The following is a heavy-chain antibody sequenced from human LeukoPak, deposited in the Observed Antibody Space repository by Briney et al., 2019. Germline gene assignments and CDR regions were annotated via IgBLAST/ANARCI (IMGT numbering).Heavy chain of an antibody. CDR3: AKGGPAYIYYYYGMDV. CDR2: ISGSGGST. V-gene: IGHV3-23*01. J-gene: IGHJ6*02. CDR1: GFTFSSYA. Sequence: PGGSLRLSCAASGFTFSSYAMSWVRQAPGKGLEWVSAISGSGGSTYYADSVKGRFTISRDNSKNTLYLQMNSLRAEDTAAYYCAKGGPAYIYYYYGMDVWGQGTTVTVSS. D-gene: IGHD4-4*01.